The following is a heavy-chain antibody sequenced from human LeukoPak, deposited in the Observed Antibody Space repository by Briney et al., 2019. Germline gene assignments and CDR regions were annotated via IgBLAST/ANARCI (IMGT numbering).Heavy chain of an antibody. CDR3: ARDYYDSSGYYEESDY. V-gene: IGHV3-48*01. D-gene: IGHD3-22*01. CDR1: GFTFSSYS. Sequence: GGSLRLSCAASGFTFSSYSMNWVRQAPGKGLEWVSYISSSSSTIYYADSVKGRFTISRDNAKNSLCLQMNSLRAEDTAVYYCARDYYDSSGYYEESDYWGQGTLVTVSS. CDR2: ISSSSSTI. J-gene: IGHJ4*02.